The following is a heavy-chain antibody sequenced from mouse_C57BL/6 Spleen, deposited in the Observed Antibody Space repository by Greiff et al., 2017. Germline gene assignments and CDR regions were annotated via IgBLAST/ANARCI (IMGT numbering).Heavy chain of an antibody. V-gene: IGHV6-3*01. D-gene: IGHD6-1*01. CDR1: GFTFSNYW. CDR3: TAASAMDY. Sequence: EVKVEESGGGLVQPGGSMKLSCVASGFTFSNYWMNWVRQSPEKGLEWVAQIRLKSDNYATHYAESVKGRFTISRDDYKSSVYLQMNNLRAEDTGIYYCTAASAMDYWGQGTSVTVSS. J-gene: IGHJ4*01. CDR2: IRLKSDNYAT.